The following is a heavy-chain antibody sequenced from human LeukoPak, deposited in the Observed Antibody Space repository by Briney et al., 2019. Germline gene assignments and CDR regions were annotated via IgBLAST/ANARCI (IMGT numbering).Heavy chain of an antibody. J-gene: IGHJ2*01. D-gene: IGHD4-23*01. V-gene: IGHV1-2*02. CDR2: INPNSGGT. CDR1: GYTFTSYA. CDR3: ARHPGKVTNDWYFDL. Sequence: ASVKVSCKASGYTFTSYAIHWVRQAPGQGLEWMGWINPNSGGTNYAQKFQGRVTMTRDTSITTAYMELSRLSSDDTAVYYCARHPGKVTNDWYFDLWGRGTLVTVSS.